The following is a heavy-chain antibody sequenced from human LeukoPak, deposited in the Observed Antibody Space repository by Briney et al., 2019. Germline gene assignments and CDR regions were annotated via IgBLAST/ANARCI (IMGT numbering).Heavy chain of an antibody. CDR3: AREGSVGYCSGGSCQNSPFDY. D-gene: IGHD2-15*01. CDR2: INHSGST. V-gene: IGHV4-34*01. Sequence: SSETLSLTCAVYGGSFSGYYWSWIRQPPGKGLEWIGEINHSGSTNYNPSLKSRVTISVDTSKNQFSLKLSSVTAADTAVYYCAREGSVGYCSGGSCQNSPFDYWGQGTLVTVSS. J-gene: IGHJ4*02. CDR1: GGSFSGYY.